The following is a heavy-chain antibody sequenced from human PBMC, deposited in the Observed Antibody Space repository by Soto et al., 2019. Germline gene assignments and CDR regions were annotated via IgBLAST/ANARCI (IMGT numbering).Heavy chain of an antibody. Sequence: QVQLVQSGAEVKEPGASVKVSCQASGYAFSNNDISWVRHVTGQGLEWMGWMNPNSGNGGYAQKFQGRVTMTRDTSTSTACMELSSLASDDTAIYYCARMATSGTLNWFDPWCQGTLVTVSS. CDR2: MNPNSGNG. V-gene: IGHV1-8*01. J-gene: IGHJ5*02. CDR1: GYAFSNND. CDR3: ARMATSGTLNWFDP.